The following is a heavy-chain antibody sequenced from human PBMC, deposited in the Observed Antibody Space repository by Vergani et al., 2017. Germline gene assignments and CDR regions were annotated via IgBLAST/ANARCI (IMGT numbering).Heavy chain of an antibody. V-gene: IGHV1-18*01. CDR1: GYSFINYG. Sequence: QSQLVQSGDEVKKPGASVKVSCKTSGYSFINYGISWVRQAPGQGLEWLGWVSPYNGNTNYGQKLQGRVTITADKSTNTAYMELSSLRSEDTAVYYCARDRGTRTYGLDVWGQGTTVTVSS. D-gene: IGHD3-16*01. CDR3: ARDRGTRTYGLDV. CDR2: VSPYNGNT. J-gene: IGHJ6*02.